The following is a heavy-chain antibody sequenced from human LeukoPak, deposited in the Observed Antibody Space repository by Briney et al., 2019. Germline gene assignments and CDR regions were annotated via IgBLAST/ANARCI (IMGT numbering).Heavy chain of an antibody. Sequence: SETLSLTCTVSGGIISSSSYHWGWIRQPPGKGLEWIGSIYYSGSTYYNPSLKSRVTISVDTSKNQFSLKLSSVTAADTAMFYCARHGVVTAIRPTNWFDPWGQGTLVTVSS. D-gene: IGHD2-21*02. CDR1: GGIISSSSYH. V-gene: IGHV4-39*01. J-gene: IGHJ5*02. CDR3: ARHGVVTAIRPTNWFDP. CDR2: IYYSGST.